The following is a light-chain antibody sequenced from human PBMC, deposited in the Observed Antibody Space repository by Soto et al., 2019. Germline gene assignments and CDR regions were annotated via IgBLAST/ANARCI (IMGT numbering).Light chain of an antibody. CDR3: QQFGSYPLT. Sequence: QLTQSPSFLSASVGDRVTITCRASLDIGSYLAWYQQKPGKVPHLLIYVASTLQSGVPSRFSGSGSGTEFTLTISSLQPEDSATYYCQQFGSYPLTFGGGTEVEIK. V-gene: IGKV1-9*01. J-gene: IGKJ4*01. CDR2: VAS. CDR1: LDIGSY.